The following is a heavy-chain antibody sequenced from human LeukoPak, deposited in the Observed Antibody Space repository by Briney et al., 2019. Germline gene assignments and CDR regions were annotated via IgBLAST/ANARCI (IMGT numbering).Heavy chain of an antibody. Sequence: SVKVSCKSSGGTFNNYAINGVRQAPGQGLEWMGGIIPVFVTATYAQKFQGRVTITADESSSTVNMELRSLTYEGTATYFCARDRVNYYDGSGTFDVWGQGTLVSISS. D-gene: IGHD3-22*01. J-gene: IGHJ4*02. CDR2: IIPVFVTA. CDR3: ARDRVNYYDGSGTFDV. CDR1: GGTFNNYA. V-gene: IGHV1-69*13.